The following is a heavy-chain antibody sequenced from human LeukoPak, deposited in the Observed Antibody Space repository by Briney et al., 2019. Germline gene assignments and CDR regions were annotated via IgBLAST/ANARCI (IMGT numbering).Heavy chain of an antibody. Sequence: GGSLRLSCAASGFTFSNYAMSWVRQAPGKGLEWVSAISGSGGSTYCADSVKGRFTISRDNSKNTLYLQMNSLRAEDTAVYYCAKNRHTYSSGPDYWGQGTLLTVSS. D-gene: IGHD6-19*01. J-gene: IGHJ4*02. CDR3: AKNRHTYSSGPDY. CDR1: GFTFSNYA. CDR2: ISGSGGST. V-gene: IGHV3-23*01.